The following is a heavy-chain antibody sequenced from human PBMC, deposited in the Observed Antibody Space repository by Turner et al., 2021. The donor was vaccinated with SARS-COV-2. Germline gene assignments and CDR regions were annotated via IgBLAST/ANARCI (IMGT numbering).Heavy chain of an antibody. CDR3: ARAGWDLLPFDAFDI. V-gene: IGHV3-30-3*01. CDR2: IAYDGSNK. D-gene: IGHD1-26*01. J-gene: IGHJ3*02. CDR1: GFTFSTYA. Sequence: QVQLVESAGGVVQPGRSLRHSCSGSGFTFSTYAMHWVRQAPGKGLEWVAVIAYDGSNKYYADSVKGRFTISRDNSKNTLYLQMNSLRAEDTAVYYCARAGWDLLPFDAFDIWGQGTMVTISS.